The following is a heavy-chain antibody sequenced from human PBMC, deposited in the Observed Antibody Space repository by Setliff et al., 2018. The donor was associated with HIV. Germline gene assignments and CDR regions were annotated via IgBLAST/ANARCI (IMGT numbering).Heavy chain of an antibody. CDR2: ILDSENN. CDR1: GDSTAHYY. D-gene: IGHD4-17*01. CDR3: ARQITSVTPEMLVVNDAFDV. J-gene: IGHJ3*01. Sequence: PETLPLTCSVSGDSTAHYYWNWIRQPPGKGLEWMGNILDSENNNYNPPLKSQVSMSVDTSKNQFSLRLTSVTAADTAVYYCARQITSVTPEMLVVNDAFDVWGQGKMVTVSS. V-gene: IGHV4-59*01.